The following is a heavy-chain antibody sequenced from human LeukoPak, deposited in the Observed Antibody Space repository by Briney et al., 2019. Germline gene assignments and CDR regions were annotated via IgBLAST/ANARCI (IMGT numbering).Heavy chain of an antibody. D-gene: IGHD6-13*01. CDR1: GYTFTGYY. V-gene: IGHV1-2*02. CDR3: ARPDSSSWYGGDRPFDY. CDR2: INPNSGGT. Sequence: ASVKVSCKASGYTFTGYYMHWVRQAPGQGLEWMGWINPNSGGTNYAQKFQGRVTMIRDTSISTAYMELSRLRSDDTAVYYCARPDSSSWYGGDRPFDYWGQGTLVTVSS. J-gene: IGHJ4*02.